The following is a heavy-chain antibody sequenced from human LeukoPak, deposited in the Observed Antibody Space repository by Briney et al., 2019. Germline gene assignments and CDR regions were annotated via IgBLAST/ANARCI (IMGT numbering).Heavy chain of an antibody. CDR1: GYTFTGQY. Sequence: ASVKVSCKASGYTFTGQYLHWVRQAPGQGLEWMGWINPNSGGTNYAQKLQGRVTMTTDTSTSTAYMELRSLRSDDTAVYYCARDLSKYYYGSGSYYYYWGQGTLVTVSS. V-gene: IGHV1-2*02. D-gene: IGHD3-10*01. CDR3: ARDLSKYYYGSGSYYYY. CDR2: INPNSGGT. J-gene: IGHJ4*02.